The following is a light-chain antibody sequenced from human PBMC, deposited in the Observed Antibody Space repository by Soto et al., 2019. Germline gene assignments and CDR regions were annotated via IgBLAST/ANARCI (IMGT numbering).Light chain of an antibody. J-gene: IGLJ3*02. Sequence: SYELTQPPSVSVAPGETARIACGGNNIGRESVHWYQQKPGQAPVLIIYYDSARPSGIPERFSGSNSGNTATLIISRVEAGDEADDYCQVWDGSSDQQVFGGGTKLTVL. CDR3: QVWDGSSDQQV. CDR2: YDS. CDR1: NIGRES. V-gene: IGLV3-21*04.